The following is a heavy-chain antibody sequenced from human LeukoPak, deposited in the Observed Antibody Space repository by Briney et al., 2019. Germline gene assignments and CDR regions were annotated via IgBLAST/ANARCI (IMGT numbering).Heavy chain of an antibody. Sequence: SETLSLTCTVSGASISSSNYYWGWIRQPPGKGLEWIGSMYYGGSTYYNPALQSRVTISVDTSKNQFSLRLTSVTAADTAVYYCARIGVWFGEGNLTGYFDYWGQGILVTVSS. D-gene: IGHD3-10*01. J-gene: IGHJ4*02. CDR3: ARIGVWFGEGNLTGYFDY. CDR2: MYYGGST. V-gene: IGHV4-39*01. CDR1: GASISSSNYY.